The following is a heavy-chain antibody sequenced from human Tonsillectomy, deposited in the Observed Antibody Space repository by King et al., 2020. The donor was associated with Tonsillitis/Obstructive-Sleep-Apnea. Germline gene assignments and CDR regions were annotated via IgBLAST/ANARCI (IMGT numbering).Heavy chain of an antibody. D-gene: IGHD3-9*01. V-gene: IGHV3-30*01. CDR1: GLTFSSYA. CDR3: ARPQDVLRYFDWLLEDYYYYYMDV. Sequence: VQLGESGGGVVQPGRSLRLSCSATGLTFSSYALHWCRQAPGKGLEGVVVISYDGRNKYYADFVKGRFTISRGNSKNTLYLQMNNLRAEDTAVYYCARPQDVLRYFDWLLEDYYYYYMDVWGKGTTVTVSS. CDR2: ISYDGRNK. J-gene: IGHJ6*03.